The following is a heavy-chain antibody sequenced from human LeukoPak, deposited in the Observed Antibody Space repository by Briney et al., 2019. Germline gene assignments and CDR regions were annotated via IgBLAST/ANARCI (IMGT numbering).Heavy chain of an antibody. V-gene: IGHV4-38-2*01. CDR2: MYHSGST. CDR1: GFTFSNYA. CDR3: ASLRERSYYARGFDY. D-gene: IGHD1-26*01. J-gene: IGHJ4*02. Sequence: GSLRLSCAASGFTFSNYAMSWVRQPPGKGLEWIGSMYHSGSTYYNPSLKSRVTISVDTSKNQFSLKLSSVTAADTAVYYCASLRERSYYARGFDYWGQGTLVTVSS.